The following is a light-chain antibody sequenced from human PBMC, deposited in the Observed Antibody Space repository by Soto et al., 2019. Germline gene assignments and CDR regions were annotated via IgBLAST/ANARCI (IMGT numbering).Light chain of an antibody. V-gene: IGKV3-15*01. Sequence: EIVMAQSPATLSVSPGDRATLSCRASQSVSSNLAWYQQKPGQAPRLLIYGASTRATGIPARFSGSRSGTEFTLTISSLQSEDFAVYYCQQYDNWPRTFGQGTKVEIK. CDR2: GAS. J-gene: IGKJ1*01. CDR1: QSVSSN. CDR3: QQYDNWPRT.